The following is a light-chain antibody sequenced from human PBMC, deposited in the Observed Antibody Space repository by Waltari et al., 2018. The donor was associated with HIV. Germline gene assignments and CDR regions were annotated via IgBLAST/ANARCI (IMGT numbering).Light chain of an antibody. CDR1: SSAVGTYDL. CDR2: EVT. CDR3: CSYRGSNTWV. Sequence: QSALTQPASVSGSPGQSIPVSCTGTSSAVGTYDLVSWYQQHPGKAPKLMIYEVTKRPSGVSNRFSGSKSGNTASLTVSGLQADDEAEYYCCSYRGSNTWVFGGGTKVTVL. J-gene: IGLJ3*02. V-gene: IGLV2-23*02.